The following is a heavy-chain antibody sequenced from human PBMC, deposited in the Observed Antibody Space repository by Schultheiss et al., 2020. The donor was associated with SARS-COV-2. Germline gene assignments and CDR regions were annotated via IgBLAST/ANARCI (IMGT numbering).Heavy chain of an antibody. CDR1: GFTVSDNY. J-gene: IGHJ4*02. CDR3: ARVTASGYSSSWPDY. V-gene: IGHV3-66*01. D-gene: IGHD6-13*01. Sequence: GGSLRLSCAVSGFTVSDNYMIWVRQAPGKGLEWVSVIYGGGNTYYADSVKGRFTISRDMSKNTLYLQMNSLRPEDTAVYYCARVTASGYSSSWPDYWGQGTLVTVSS. CDR2: IYGGGNT.